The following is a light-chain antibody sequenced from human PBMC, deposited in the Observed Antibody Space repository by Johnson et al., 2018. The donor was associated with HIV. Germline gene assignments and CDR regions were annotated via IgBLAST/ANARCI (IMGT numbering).Light chain of an antibody. CDR1: SSNIGNNY. Sequence: QSVLTQPPSVSAAPGQKVTISCSGSSSNIGNNYVSWYRHFPGTAPKLLIYENNKRPSGIPDRFSGSKSGTSATLGITGLQTGDEADYYCGTWDTSLSAGGVFGTGTKFTVL. J-gene: IGLJ1*01. CDR2: ENN. CDR3: GTWDTSLSAGGV. V-gene: IGLV1-51*02.